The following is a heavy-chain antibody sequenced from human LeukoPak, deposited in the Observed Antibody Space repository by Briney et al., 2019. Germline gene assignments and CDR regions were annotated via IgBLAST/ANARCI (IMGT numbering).Heavy chain of an antibody. D-gene: IGHD6-19*01. J-gene: IGHJ4*02. CDR3: ARPCLYSSGCRFDY. CDR1: GFTFSCYA. Sequence: GSLRLSCAASGFTFSCYAMSWVRQPPGKGLEWIGSIYYSGSTYYNPSLKSRVTISVDTSKNQFSLKLSSVTAADTAVYYCARPCLYSSGCRFDYWGQGTLVTVSS. V-gene: IGHV4-39*01. CDR2: IYYSGST.